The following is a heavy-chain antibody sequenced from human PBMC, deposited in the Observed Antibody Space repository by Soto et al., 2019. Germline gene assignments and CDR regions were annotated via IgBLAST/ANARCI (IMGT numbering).Heavy chain of an antibody. Sequence: QVQLVQSGAEVKKPGSSVKVSCKASGGTFSSYAISWVRQAPGQGLEWMGGIIPIFGTANYAQKFQGRVTITADESTSTAYMELSSLRAEDTAVYYCARRPGSGGGRTFHFDYWGQGTLVTVSS. CDR3: ARRPGSGGGRTFHFDY. CDR1: GGTFSSYA. J-gene: IGHJ4*02. CDR2: IIPIFGTA. D-gene: IGHD2-15*01. V-gene: IGHV1-69*01.